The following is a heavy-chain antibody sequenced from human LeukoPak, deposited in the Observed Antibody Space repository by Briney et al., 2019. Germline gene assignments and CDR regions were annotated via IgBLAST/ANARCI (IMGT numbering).Heavy chain of an antibody. CDR1: RFTFSNYW. D-gene: IGHD6-6*01. CDR3: ARHLSGYISSLAY. J-gene: IGHJ4*02. V-gene: IGHV3-74*01. Sequence: GGSLRLSCAASRFTFSNYWMHWVRQAPGKGLVWVSRINSDGTSTSYADSVKGRFTISRDNAKNTLYLQMNSLRAEDTAVYYCARHLSGYISSLAYWGEGTLVTVSS. CDR2: INSDGTST.